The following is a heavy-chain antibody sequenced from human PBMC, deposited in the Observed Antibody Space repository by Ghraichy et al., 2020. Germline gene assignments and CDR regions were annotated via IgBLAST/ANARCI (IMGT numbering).Heavy chain of an antibody. CDR1: GGSFSGYY. CDR2: INHSGST. CDR3: ARAGSSWYFPLLYYFDY. V-gene: IGHV4-34*01. D-gene: IGHD6-13*01. J-gene: IGHJ4*02. Sequence: SETLSLTCAVYGGSFSGYYWSWIRQPPGKGLEWIGEINHSGSTNYNPSLKSRVTISVDTSKNQFSLKLSSVTAADTAVYYCARAGSSWYFPLLYYFDYWGQGTLVTVSS.